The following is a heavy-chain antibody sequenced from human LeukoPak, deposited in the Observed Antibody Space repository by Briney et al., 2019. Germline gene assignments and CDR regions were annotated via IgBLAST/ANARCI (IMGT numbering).Heavy chain of an antibody. CDR3: ALFPGEGDPFDI. J-gene: IGHJ3*02. CDR2: IYYSGST. D-gene: IGHD3-16*01. V-gene: IGHV4-30-4*01. CDR1: GDFISSSLYY. Sequence: SETLSLTCTVSGDFISSSLYYWSWIRQPPGKGLEWIGYIYYSGSTSYNPSLKSRLTISVDTSKNQFSLKLSSVTAADTAVYYCALFPGEGDPFDIWGQGTMVTVTS.